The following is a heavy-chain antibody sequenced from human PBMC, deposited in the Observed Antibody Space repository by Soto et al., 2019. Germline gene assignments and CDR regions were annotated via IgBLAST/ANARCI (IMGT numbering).Heavy chain of an antibody. CDR2: IIPIFVTA. D-gene: IGHD6-13*01. Sequence: ASVKISCKASGGTFSSYAISWVRQAPGQGLEWMGGIIPIFVTANYAQKFQGRVTITADKSTSTAYMELSSLRSEDTAVYYCASAEKGIAAAGNLDYWGQGTLVTVSS. J-gene: IGHJ4*02. CDR3: ASAEKGIAAAGNLDY. V-gene: IGHV1-69*06. CDR1: GGTFSSYA.